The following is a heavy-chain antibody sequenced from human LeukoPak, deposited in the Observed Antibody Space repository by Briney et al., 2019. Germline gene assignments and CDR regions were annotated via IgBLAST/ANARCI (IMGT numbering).Heavy chain of an antibody. CDR3: ARVVANSYVDY. V-gene: IGHV4-59*01. D-gene: IGHD5-18*01. Sequence: PSETLSLTCTVSGGSFSSYYWSWIRQPPGKGLDWIGNIYYSGSTNYNPSLKSRVTISLDTSKIQFSLRLSSVTAADTAVYYCARVVANSYVDYWGQGTLVTVSS. CDR1: GGSFSSYY. J-gene: IGHJ4*02. CDR2: IYYSGST.